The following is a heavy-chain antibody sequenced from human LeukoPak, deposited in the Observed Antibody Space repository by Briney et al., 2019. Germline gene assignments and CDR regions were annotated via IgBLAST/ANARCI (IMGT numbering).Heavy chain of an antibody. CDR1: GGSISSYY. Sequence: PSETLSPTCTVSGGSISSYYWSWIRQPPGKGLEWIGYIYYSGSTNYNPSLKSRVTISVDTSKNQSSLKLGSVTAADTAVYYCARGLSAIVYWGQGTLVTVSS. D-gene: IGHD2-15*01. CDR2: IYYSGST. CDR3: ARGLSAIVY. J-gene: IGHJ4*02. V-gene: IGHV4-59*01.